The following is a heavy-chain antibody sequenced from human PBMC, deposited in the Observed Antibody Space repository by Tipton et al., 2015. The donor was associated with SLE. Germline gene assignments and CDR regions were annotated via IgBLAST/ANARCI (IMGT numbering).Heavy chain of an antibody. V-gene: IGHV3-48*01. J-gene: IGHJ6*03. CDR2: ISRSSTTI. CDR3: ARDLRYYYMDV. CDR1: WFTVSSNY. Sequence: SLRLSCAASWFTVSSNYMSWFRQAPGKGLEWLSYISRSSTTIYYADSVQGRFTISRDNGKDSLYLQMNSLRAEDTALYYCARDLRYYYMDVWGKGTTVTVAS.